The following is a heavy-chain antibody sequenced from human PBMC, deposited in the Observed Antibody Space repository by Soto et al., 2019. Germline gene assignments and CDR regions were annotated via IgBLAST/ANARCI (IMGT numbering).Heavy chain of an antibody. CDR1: GFTLSIYS. Sequence: PGGYLRRSCSASGFTLSIYSMNWLRQAPGKGLEWVSSISGSRSHIYYADSLRGPFAISRDNAENSLYLQMDSLRAEDTAVYYCARDPSDLWEPDQYFQYWGQGTLVTVSS. D-gene: IGHD1-26*01. CDR2: ISGSRSHI. J-gene: IGHJ1*01. V-gene: IGHV3-21*01. CDR3: ARDPSDLWEPDQYFQY.